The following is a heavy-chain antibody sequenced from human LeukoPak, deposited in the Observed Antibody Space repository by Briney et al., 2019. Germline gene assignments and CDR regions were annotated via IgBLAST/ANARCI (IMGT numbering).Heavy chain of an antibody. D-gene: IGHD7-27*01. V-gene: IGHV3-74*01. Sequence: GGSLRLSCAASGFTFSTFWMHWVRQTPGKGLVWVSRISSDGTTTHYADSVKGRFTISRDNAKNTLFLHMNSLRAEDTAVYYCNVRWGPNSDYWGQGTLVTVSS. CDR1: GFTFSTFW. CDR3: NVRWGPNSDY. CDR2: ISSDGTTT. J-gene: IGHJ4*02.